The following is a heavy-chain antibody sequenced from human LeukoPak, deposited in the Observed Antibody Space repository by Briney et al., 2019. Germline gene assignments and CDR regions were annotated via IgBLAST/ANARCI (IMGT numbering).Heavy chain of an antibody. CDR2: IYDSGST. Sequence: KPSETLSLTCTVSGGSIRSSYYYWGWIRQPPGKGLEWIGSIYDSGSTYYNPSLKSRVTISVDTSKNQFSLKLNSVTAADTAVYYCARAGAVYYDSVDWFDPWGQGTLVTVSS. V-gene: IGHV4-39*01. CDR1: GGSIRSSYYY. CDR3: ARAGAVYYDSVDWFDP. D-gene: IGHD3-22*01. J-gene: IGHJ5*02.